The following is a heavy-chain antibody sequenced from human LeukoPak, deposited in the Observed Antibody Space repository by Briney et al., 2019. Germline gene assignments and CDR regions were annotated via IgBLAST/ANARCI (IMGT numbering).Heavy chain of an antibody. CDR1: GFTFSSYW. CDR2: IKQDGREK. J-gene: IGHJ4*02. CDR3: ASRCSSTSCYKQSNDY. Sequence: GGSLRLSCAASGFTFSSYWMSWVRQAPGKGLEWVANIKQDGREKYYVDSVKGRFTISRDNAKNSLYLQMNSLRAEDTAVYYCASRCSSTSCYKQSNDYWGQGTLVTVSS. D-gene: IGHD2-2*02. V-gene: IGHV3-7*01.